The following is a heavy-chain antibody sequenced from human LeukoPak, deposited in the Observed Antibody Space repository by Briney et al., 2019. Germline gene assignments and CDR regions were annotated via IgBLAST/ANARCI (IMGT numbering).Heavy chain of an antibody. CDR3: AKSFLAAAGNDYFDY. J-gene: IGHJ4*02. Sequence: GGSLRLSCAASGFTFSIYAMSWVRQAPGKGLEWVSAISGSGGTAYYADSVKGRFTISRDNSKNTLYLQMNSLRAEDTAVYYCAKSFLAAAGNDYFDYWGQGTLVTVSS. D-gene: IGHD6-13*01. V-gene: IGHV3-23*01. CDR2: ISGSGGTA. CDR1: GFTFSIYA.